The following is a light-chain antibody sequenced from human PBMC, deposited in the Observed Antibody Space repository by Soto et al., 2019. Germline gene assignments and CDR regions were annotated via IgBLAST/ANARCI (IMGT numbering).Light chain of an antibody. J-gene: IGKJ5*01. V-gene: IGKV3-20*01. CDR1: QSIGNNY. Sequence: IVLTQSPGTLSLSPGERATLSCRASQSIGNNYFAWYQQKPGQAPRLLIYGASSRTTGIPDRFSGGGSGTDFTLTISRLEPEDFAVYYCQHFASSTITFGQGTRLEIK. CDR3: QHFASSTIT. CDR2: GAS.